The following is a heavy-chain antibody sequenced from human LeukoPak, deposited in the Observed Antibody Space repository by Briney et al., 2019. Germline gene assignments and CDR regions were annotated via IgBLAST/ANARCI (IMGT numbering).Heavy chain of an antibody. Sequence: PGGSLRLSCAASGFTFDDFAMHWVRQAPGKGLEWVSGISWNSGSIGYADSVKGRFTISRDNAKNSLYLQMNSLGAEDTALYYCAKSTIFGVVIEYFQHWGQGTLVTVSS. CDR3: AKSTIFGVVIEYFQH. D-gene: IGHD3-3*01. V-gene: IGHV3-9*01. CDR2: ISWNSGSI. CDR1: GFTFDDFA. J-gene: IGHJ1*01.